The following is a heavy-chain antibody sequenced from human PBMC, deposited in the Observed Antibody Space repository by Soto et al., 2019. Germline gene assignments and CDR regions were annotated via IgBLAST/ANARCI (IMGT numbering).Heavy chain of an antibody. V-gene: IGHV5-51*01. D-gene: IGHD4-17*01. J-gene: IGHJ4*02. CDR1: GYTFTIYW. CDR3: AKPANTVADHFDL. CDR2: IYPSDSDT. Sequence: GESLKISCQVSGYTFTIYWIGWVRQMPGKGLEWMGIIYPSDSDTRYSPSFQGQVTISADQSINTAYLQWDSLKASDTAIYYCAKPANTVADHFDLWGQGTPVTVSS.